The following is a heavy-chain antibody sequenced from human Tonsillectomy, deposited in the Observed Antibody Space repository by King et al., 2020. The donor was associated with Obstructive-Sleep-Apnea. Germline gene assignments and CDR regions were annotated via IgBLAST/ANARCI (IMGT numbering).Heavy chain of an antibody. CDR1: GGSISSVGYY. J-gene: IGHJ6*02. Sequence: PLQESGPGLVKPSQTLSLTCTVSGGSISSVGYYWTWIRQVPGKGLEWIGYTDYTGSTSYNPSLKSRLTISVDTSQKQFSLRLTSVTAADTAVYFCARDMYPYALDVWGQGTTVTVSS. D-gene: IGHD2-2*01. V-gene: IGHV4-31*03. CDR2: TDYTGST. CDR3: ARDMYPYALDV.